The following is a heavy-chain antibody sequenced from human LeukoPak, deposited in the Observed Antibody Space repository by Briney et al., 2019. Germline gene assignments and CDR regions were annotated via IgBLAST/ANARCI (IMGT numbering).Heavy chain of an antibody. CDR3: AKDRTVGASYWYFDL. CDR1: GFTFSSYW. J-gene: IGHJ2*01. CDR2: IKQDGSEK. V-gene: IGHV3-7*03. D-gene: IGHD1-26*01. Sequence: GGSLRLSCAASGFTFSSYWMSWVRQAPGKGLEWVANIKQDGSEKYYVDSVKGRFTISRDSSKNTLFLHMNTLRAEDTAIYYCAKDRTVGASYWYFDLWGRGTLVTVSS.